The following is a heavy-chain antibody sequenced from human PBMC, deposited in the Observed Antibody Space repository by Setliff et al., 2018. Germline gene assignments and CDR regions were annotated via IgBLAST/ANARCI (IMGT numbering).Heavy chain of an antibody. D-gene: IGHD6-19*01. CDR1: GVTFTKAW. J-gene: IGHJ4*02. CDR2: IKSTIDGGAI. Sequence: PGGSLRLSCAASGVTFTKAWMSLVRQAPGKGLEWVGRIKSTIDGGAIDYAAPVKGRFSVSRDDSKNSMFLQMNSLKIEDTAVYYCSRDRAGAGDYWGQGTLVTVSS. CDR3: SRDRAGAGDY. V-gene: IGHV3-15*01.